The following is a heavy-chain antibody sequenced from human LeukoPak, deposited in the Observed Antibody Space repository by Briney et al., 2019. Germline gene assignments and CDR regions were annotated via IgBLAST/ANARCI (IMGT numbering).Heavy chain of an antibody. Sequence: GGSLILSCAASGFAFSDSAIHWVRQASGKGLEWVGRIRSKAKSYETSYGASVKGRFTISRDDSKNTAYLQMNSLKTEDTAVYYCTRYGSSSGSTDYWGQGTLVTVSS. V-gene: IGHV3-73*01. CDR2: IRSKAKSYET. D-gene: IGHD6-6*01. J-gene: IGHJ4*02. CDR3: TRYGSSSGSTDY. CDR1: GFAFSDSA.